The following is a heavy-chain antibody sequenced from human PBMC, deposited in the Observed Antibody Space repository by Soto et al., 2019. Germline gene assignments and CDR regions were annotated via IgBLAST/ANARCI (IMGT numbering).Heavy chain of an antibody. CDR1: GGSFSGYY. V-gene: IGHV4-34*01. J-gene: IGHJ6*03. CDR2: INHSGST. D-gene: IGHD5-12*01. CDR3: ARVFSGWARGYSGYDAPYYYYYYMDV. Sequence: SETLSLTCAVYGGSFSGYYWSWIRQPPGKGLEWIGEINHSGSTNYNPSLKSRVTISVDTSKNQFSLKLSSVTAADTAVYYCARVFSGWARGYSGYDAPYYYYYYMDVWGKGTTVTVSS.